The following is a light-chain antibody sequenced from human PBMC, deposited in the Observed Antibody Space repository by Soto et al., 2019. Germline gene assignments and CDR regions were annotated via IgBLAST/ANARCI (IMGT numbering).Light chain of an antibody. CDR2: GAT. Sequence: EIVMTQSPATLSVSPGERATLSCRASQSVRSDLAWYQQKPGQAPRLLIYGATTRATGTPARFSGSGSGTDFTLTISSLQSEDFAVYYCQQYNDWPPWTFGQGTKVEIK. V-gene: IGKV3-15*01. J-gene: IGKJ1*01. CDR1: QSVRSD. CDR3: QQYNDWPPWT.